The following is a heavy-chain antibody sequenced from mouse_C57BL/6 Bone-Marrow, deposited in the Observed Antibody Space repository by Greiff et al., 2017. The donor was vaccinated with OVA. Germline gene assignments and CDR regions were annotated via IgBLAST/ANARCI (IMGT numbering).Heavy chain of an antibody. D-gene: IGHD2-3*01. CDR2: IDPENGDT. CDR1: GFNIKDDY. V-gene: IGHV14-4*01. CDR3: TTYVGSFAY. J-gene: IGHJ3*01. Sequence: EVQGVESGAELVRPGASVKLSCTASGFNIKDDYMHWVKQRPEQGLEWIGWIDPENGDTEYASKFQGKATITADTSSNTAYLQLSSLTSEDTAVYYCTTYVGSFAYRGQETLVTVSA.